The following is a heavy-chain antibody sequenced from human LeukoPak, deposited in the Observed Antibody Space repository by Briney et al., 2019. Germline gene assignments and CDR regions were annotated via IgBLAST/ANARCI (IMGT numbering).Heavy chain of an antibody. V-gene: IGHV3-74*01. CDR2: INTDGSST. CDR1: GFTFSTYW. Sequence: GGSLRLSCAASGFTFSTYWMHWVRQAPGKGLVWVSRINTDGSSTYYADSVKGRFTISRDNAKNSLYLQMNSLRAEDTALYYCARANPYSGSSQYAFDIWGQGTMATVSS. CDR3: ARANPYSGSSQYAFDI. D-gene: IGHD1-26*01. J-gene: IGHJ3*02.